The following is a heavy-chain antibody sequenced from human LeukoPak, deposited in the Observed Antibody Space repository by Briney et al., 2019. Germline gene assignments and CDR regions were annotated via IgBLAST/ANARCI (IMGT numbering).Heavy chain of an antibody. V-gene: IGHV4-39*07. Sequence: SETLSPTCTVSGGSISSSSYYWGWIRQPPGKGLEWIGSIYYSGSTYYNPSLKSRVTISVDTSKNQFSLKLSSVTAADTAVYYCARVRKQLVPYYFDYWGQGTLVTVSS. CDR1: GGSISSSSYY. CDR3: ARVRKQLVPYYFDY. CDR2: IYYSGST. D-gene: IGHD6-13*01. J-gene: IGHJ4*02.